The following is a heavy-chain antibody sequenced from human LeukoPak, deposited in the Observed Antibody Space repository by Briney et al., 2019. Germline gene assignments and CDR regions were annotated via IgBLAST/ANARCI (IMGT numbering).Heavy chain of an antibody. Sequence: SETLSLTCTVSGGSIGTYYWSWIRQPPGKGLEGFGYISYSGNTNYNPSLKSRVTISIDTSKNQFSLKLNSVTAADTAVYYCARHFGSGFDRWFDPWGQGSLVIVSS. CDR2: ISYSGNT. V-gene: IGHV4-59*08. J-gene: IGHJ5*02. CDR3: ARHFGSGFDRWFDP. D-gene: IGHD5-12*01. CDR1: GGSIGTYY.